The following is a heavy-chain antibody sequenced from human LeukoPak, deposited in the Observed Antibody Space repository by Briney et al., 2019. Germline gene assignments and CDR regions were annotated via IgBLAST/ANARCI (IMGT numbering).Heavy chain of an antibody. V-gene: IGHV1-69*04. Sequence: ASVKVSCKASGGTFSSYAISWVRQAPGQGLEWMGRIIPIFGIANYAQKFQGRVTITADKSTSTAYMELSSLRSEDTAVYYCAREVTMIVVVITTGAWFDAWGQGTLGTVS. CDR1: GGTFSSYA. CDR3: AREVTMIVVVITTGAWFDA. J-gene: IGHJ5*02. D-gene: IGHD3-22*01. CDR2: IIPIFGIA.